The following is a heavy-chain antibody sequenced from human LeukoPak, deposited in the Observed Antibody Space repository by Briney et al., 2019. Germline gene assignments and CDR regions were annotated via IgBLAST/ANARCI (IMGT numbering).Heavy chain of an antibody. D-gene: IGHD2-15*01. V-gene: IGHV3-21*01. CDR3: ARDALGYCSGGSCYYYYYYMDV. CDR1: GFTFSSYS. J-gene: IGHJ6*03. CDR2: ISRSSSYI. Sequence: PGGSLRLSCAASGFTFSSYSMNWVRQAPGKGLEWVSSISRSSSYIYYADSVKGRFTISRDNAKNSLYLQMNSLRAEDTAVYYCARDALGYCSGGSCYYYYYYMDVWGKGTTVTVSS.